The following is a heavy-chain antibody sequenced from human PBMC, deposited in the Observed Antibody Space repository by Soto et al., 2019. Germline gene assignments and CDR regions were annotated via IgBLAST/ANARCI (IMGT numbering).Heavy chain of an antibody. J-gene: IGHJ4*02. D-gene: IGHD5-12*01. CDR3: ARQRVATIIIRDFDY. Sequence: SETLSLTCTVSCGSISSSSYYWGWIRQPPGKGLEWIGSIYYSGSTYYNPSLKSRVTISVDTSKNQFSLKLSSVTAADTAVYYCARQRVATIIIRDFDYWGQGTLVTVSS. V-gene: IGHV4-39*01. CDR1: CGSISSSSYY. CDR2: IYYSGST.